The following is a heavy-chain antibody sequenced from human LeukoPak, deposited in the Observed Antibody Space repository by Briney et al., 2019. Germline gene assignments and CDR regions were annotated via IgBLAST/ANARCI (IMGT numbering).Heavy chain of an antibody. J-gene: IGHJ5*02. CDR2: IYSDGST. CDR1: GFTVSNNY. Sequence: GGSLRLSCAASGFTVSNNYMNWVRQAPGKGLEWVSIIYSDGSTYYADSVKGRFTISRDNSKNTLYLQMSSLRAEDTAIYYCARQFCGGASCYSSWFDPWGQGTLVIVSS. CDR3: ARQFCGGASCYSSWFDP. D-gene: IGHD2-15*01. V-gene: IGHV3-66*04.